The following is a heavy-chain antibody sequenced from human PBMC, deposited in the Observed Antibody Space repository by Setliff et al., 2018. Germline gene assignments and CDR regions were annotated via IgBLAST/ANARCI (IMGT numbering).Heavy chain of an antibody. Sequence: SETLSLTCAVYGGSSSGYYWSWIRQPPGKGLEWIGEINHSGSTNYNPSLKSRVTISVDTSKNQFSLKLSSVTAADTAVYYCARLDSGYDPDYWGQGTLVTVSS. V-gene: IGHV4-34*01. CDR1: GGSSSGYY. CDR3: ARLDSGYDPDY. D-gene: IGHD5-12*01. J-gene: IGHJ4*02. CDR2: INHSGST.